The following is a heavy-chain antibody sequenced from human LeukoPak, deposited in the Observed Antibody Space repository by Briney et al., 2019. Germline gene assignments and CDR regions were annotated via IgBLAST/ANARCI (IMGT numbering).Heavy chain of an antibody. CDR2: INTNGANT. D-gene: IGHD6-6*01. J-gene: IGHJ4*02. CDR1: GFTFKSYA. CDR3: VKGLDYSSSQMDS. V-gene: IGHV3-64*05. Sequence: GGSLRLSCSASGFTFKSYAMDWVRQARGKGLEYVSSINTNGANTYYADSVKGRFTISRDNSRNTVYVQMNSLTPEDTAVYYCVKGLDYSSSQMDSWGQGTLVTVSS.